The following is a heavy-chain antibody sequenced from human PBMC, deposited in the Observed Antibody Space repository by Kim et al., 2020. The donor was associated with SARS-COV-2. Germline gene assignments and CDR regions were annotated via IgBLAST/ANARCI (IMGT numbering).Heavy chain of an antibody. V-gene: IGHV4-34*01. D-gene: IGHD3-9*01. CDR1: GGSFSGYY. CDR2: INHSGST. J-gene: IGHJ3*02. CDR3: ARDPEKGFDWLLNRDAFD. Sequence: SETLSLTCAVYGGSFSGYYWSWIRQPPGKGLEWIGEINHSGSTNYNPSLKSRVTISVDTSKNQFSLKLSSVTAADTAVYYCARDPEKGFDWLLNRDAFD.